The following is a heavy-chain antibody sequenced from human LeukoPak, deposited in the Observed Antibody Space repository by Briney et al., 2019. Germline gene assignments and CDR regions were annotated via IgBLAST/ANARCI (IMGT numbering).Heavy chain of an antibody. V-gene: IGHV3-23*01. D-gene: IGHD3-22*01. CDR1: GFTFGSSC. CDR3: LARGYDSSPGI. J-gene: IGHJ4*02. Sequence: GGSLRLSCAASGFTFGSSCMSWVRRAPGKGLEWGSAISGSGGGTYYADSGKGRFTISRDNSKNTLYLQMNSLRAEDTAVYYCLARGYDSSPGIWGQGTLVTVSS. CDR2: ISGSGGGT.